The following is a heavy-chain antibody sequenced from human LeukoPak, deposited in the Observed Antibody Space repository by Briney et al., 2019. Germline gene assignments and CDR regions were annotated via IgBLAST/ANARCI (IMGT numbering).Heavy chain of an antibody. CDR2: ISAVGTTT. V-gene: IGHV3-23*01. CDR3: AKRLTYGSSWYYFEY. J-gene: IGHJ4*02. CDR1: GFTFSNYA. D-gene: IGHD6-13*01. Sequence: GGSLSLSCAASGFTFSNYAMNWVRQAAGKGLEWDSTISAVGTTTYYADSVKGRFTISRDNSKDTLYLHMNSLRAEDTALYYCAKRLTYGSSWYYFEYWGQGTLVTVSS.